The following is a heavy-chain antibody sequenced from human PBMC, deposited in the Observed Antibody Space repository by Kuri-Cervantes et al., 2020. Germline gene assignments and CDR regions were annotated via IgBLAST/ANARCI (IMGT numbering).Heavy chain of an antibody. CDR1: GGSISSYY. V-gene: IGHV4-59*01. J-gene: IGHJ4*02. D-gene: IGHD3-22*01. Sequence: GSLRLSCTVSGGSISSYYWSWIRQPPGKGLEWIGYIYYSGSTNYNPSLKSRVTISVDTSKNQFSLKLSSVTAADTAVYYCARAGHYYDSSGEYYFDYRGQGTLVTVSS. CDR3: ARAGHYYDSSGEYYFDY. CDR2: IYYSGST.